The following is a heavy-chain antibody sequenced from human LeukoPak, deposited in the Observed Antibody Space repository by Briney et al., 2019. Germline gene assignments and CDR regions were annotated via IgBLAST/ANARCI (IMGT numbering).Heavy chain of an antibody. Sequence: GGSLRLSCAASGFTFSSHSMKWVRQAPGQGLEWVSYIDDSTTTTHYADSVKGRFTISRDNAKNSLYLQINSLRAEDTAVYYCARLIRTSGWYGDYWGQGTLVTVSS. D-gene: IGHD6-19*01. CDR1: GFTFSSHS. CDR2: IDDSTTTT. CDR3: ARLIRTSGWYGDY. J-gene: IGHJ4*02. V-gene: IGHV3-48*01.